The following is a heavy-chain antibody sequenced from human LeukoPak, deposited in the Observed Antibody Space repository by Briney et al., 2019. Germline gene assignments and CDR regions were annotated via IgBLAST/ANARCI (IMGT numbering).Heavy chain of an antibody. J-gene: IGHJ4*02. V-gene: IGHV3-23*01. D-gene: IGHD5-18*01. Sequence: PGGSLRLSCAASGFTFSSYAMSWVRQVPGKGLEWVSTISGSGGSTYYADSVKGRFTSSRDNSKNTLYLQMNSLRVEDTAVYYCAKETVMAPFPLDYWGQGTLVTVSS. CDR3: AKETVMAPFPLDY. CDR2: ISGSGGST. CDR1: GFTFSSYA.